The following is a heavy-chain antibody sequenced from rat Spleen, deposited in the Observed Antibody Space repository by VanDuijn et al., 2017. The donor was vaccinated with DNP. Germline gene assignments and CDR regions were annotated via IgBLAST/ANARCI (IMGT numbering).Heavy chain of an antibody. D-gene: IGHD4-3*01. CDR2: IRYDGGST. V-gene: IGHV5-22*01. CDR1: GFSFSDYY. J-gene: IGHJ3*01. CDR3: ARPYNSGFAY. Sequence: EVQLVESGGGLVQPGRSLKLSCAASGFSFSDYYVAWVRLAPTKGLEWVAYIRYDGGSTFYGDSVKGRFTISRDNAKSTLYLQMNSLRSEDMATYYCARPYNSGFAYWGQGTLVTVSS.